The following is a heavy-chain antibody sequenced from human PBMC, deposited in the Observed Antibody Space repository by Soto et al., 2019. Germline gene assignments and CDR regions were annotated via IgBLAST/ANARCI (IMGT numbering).Heavy chain of an antibody. D-gene: IGHD4-17*01. CDR3: ASARYRDGRCFDY. CDR2: GISDDTST. Sequence: AETLCLTCAVSGFTINSNAMYWVRLRQGTGKELQSIGISDDTSTNYDNSVRGRFTISRVNSKNTQYLQMHSLRTAATTPYYYASARYRDGRCFDYWGQGILVTVSS. J-gene: IGHJ4*02. CDR1: GFTINSNA. V-gene: IGHV3-23*03.